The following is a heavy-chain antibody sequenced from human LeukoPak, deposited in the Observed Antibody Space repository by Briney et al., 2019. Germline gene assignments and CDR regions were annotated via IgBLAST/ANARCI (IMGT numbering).Heavy chain of an antibody. CDR1: GGSFSGYY. Sequence: NTSETLSLTCAVYGGSFSGYYWSWIRQPPGKGLEWIGEINHSGSTNYNPSLKSRVTISVDTSKNQFSLKLSSVTAADTAVYYCARSIPTGTTVTLGVDWGQGTLVTVSS. D-gene: IGHD4-11*01. J-gene: IGHJ4*02. CDR3: ARSIPTGTTVTLGVD. CDR2: INHSGST. V-gene: IGHV4-34*01.